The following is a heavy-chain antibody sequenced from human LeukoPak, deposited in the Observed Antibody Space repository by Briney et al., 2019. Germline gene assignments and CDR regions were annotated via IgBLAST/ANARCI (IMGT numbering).Heavy chain of an antibody. CDR1: GYTFTSYY. D-gene: IGHD6-6*01. V-gene: IGHV1-46*01. J-gene: IGHJ5*02. CDR3: AREGGSIAARPVKDNWFDP. CDR2: INPSGGGT. Sequence: GASVKVSCKASGYTFTSYYLHWVRQAPGQGLEWMGIINPSGGGTIYQQKFQGRVTMTRDMSTNTVYMELSSLRSEDTAVYYCAREGGSIAARPVKDNWFDPWGQGTLVTVSS.